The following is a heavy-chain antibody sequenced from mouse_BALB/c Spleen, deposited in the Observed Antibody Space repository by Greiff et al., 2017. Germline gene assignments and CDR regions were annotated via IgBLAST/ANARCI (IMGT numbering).Heavy chain of an antibody. J-gene: IGHJ3*01. V-gene: IGHV3-6*02. CDR3: ARSLDWFAY. CDR1: GYSITSGYY. Sequence: DVQLVESGPGLVKPSQSLSLTCSVTGYSITSGYYWNWIRQFPGNKLEWMGYISYDGSNNYNPSLKNRISITRDTSKNQFFLKLNSVTTEDTATYYCARSLDWFAYWGQGTLVTVSA. CDR2: ISYDGSN.